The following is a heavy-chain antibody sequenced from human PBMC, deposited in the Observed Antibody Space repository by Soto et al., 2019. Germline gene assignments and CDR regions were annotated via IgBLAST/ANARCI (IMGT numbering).Heavy chain of an antibody. Sequence: QEQLVESGGGVVQPGRSLRLSCAAPGFSFRNYGIHWVRQAPGKGLDWVAVIWYDGSKRYYADSVRGRFTISRDNSGNTVHLLMDSLRSEDTAVYYCARGWSSRVHHSCLDFWGQGTTVVVS. CDR1: GFSFRNYG. J-gene: IGHJ3*01. CDR2: IWYDGSKR. CDR3: ARGWSSRVHHSCLDF. D-gene: IGHD1-1*01. V-gene: IGHV3-33*01.